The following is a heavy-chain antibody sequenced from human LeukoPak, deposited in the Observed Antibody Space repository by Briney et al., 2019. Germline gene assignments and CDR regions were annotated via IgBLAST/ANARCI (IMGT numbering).Heavy chain of an antibody. J-gene: IGHJ3*02. CDR3: ARYDDYGGNSVDAFDI. CDR2: IYYSGST. Sequence: PSETLSLTCTVSGGSISSYYWSWIRQPPGKGLEWIGFIYYSGSTNYSPSLKSRVTISVDTSKNQFSLKLSSVTAADTAVYYCARYDDYGGNSVDAFDIWGQGTMVTVSS. D-gene: IGHD4-23*01. V-gene: IGHV4-59*08. CDR1: GGSISSYY.